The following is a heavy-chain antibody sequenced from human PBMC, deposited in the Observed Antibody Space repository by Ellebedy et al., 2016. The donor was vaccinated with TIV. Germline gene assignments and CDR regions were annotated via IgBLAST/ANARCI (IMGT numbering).Heavy chain of an antibody. CDR3: VRDNNWEFDY. V-gene: IGHV3-74*01. Sequence: GESLKISCAASGFTFSDYCMHWVRQVPGKGLVWVSRIHTDGRSVDYADSVKGRFTISRDNATNTLYLQMNSLRAEDSAVYYCVRDNNWEFDYWGQGTLVTVSS. J-gene: IGHJ4*02. CDR2: IHTDGRSV. CDR1: GFTFSDYC. D-gene: IGHD1-1*01.